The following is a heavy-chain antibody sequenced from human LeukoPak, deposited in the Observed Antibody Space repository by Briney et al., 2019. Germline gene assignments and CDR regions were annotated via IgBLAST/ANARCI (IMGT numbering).Heavy chain of an antibody. CDR3: ARDANGSDLHYYHMDV. Sequence: GSLRLSCAASGFTVSSNYMSSVRQSPGKGLEWIGEIYHTGNTNYNPSLNSRVSISLDTSKNQFSLRLTSVTAADTAVYFCARDANGSDLHYYHMDVWGKGTTVTVSS. D-gene: IGHD6-25*01. J-gene: IGHJ6*03. CDR1: GFTVSSNY. CDR2: IYHTGNT. V-gene: IGHV4-4*01.